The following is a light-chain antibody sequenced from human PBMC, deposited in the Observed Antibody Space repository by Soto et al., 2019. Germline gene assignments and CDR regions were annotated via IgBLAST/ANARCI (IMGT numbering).Light chain of an antibody. CDR3: QHYGGSPLYT. J-gene: IGKJ2*01. CDR2: GAS. Sequence: EIVLTQSPGTLSLSPGEGATLSCRASQSVRSNYLAWYQQKPGQAPRLLIYGASSRATGIPDRFSGSGSGAAFAITISRLEAEDVSVDYCQHYGGSPLYTFGQGTKLEIK. CDR1: QSVRSNY. V-gene: IGKV3-20*01.